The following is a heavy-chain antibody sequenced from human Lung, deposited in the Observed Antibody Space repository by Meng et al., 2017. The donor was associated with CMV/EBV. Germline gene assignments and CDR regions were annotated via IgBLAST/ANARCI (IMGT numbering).Heavy chain of an antibody. V-gene: IGHV3-15*01. D-gene: IGHD3-22*01. Sequence: GESLKISRAASGFTVNDDWMNWVRQAPGKGLEWVGRIQTKTDGGTTDYDAPVKGGFTISRDDSKNTLYMRMNSRKTGDTAVYYCTAGLYDSGGVDQWGQGXLVTVSS. CDR2: IQTKTDGGTT. J-gene: IGHJ4*02. CDR1: GFTVNDDW. CDR3: TAGLYDSGGVDQ.